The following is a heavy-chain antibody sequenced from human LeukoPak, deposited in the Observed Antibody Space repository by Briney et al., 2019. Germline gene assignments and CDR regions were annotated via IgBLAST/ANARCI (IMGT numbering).Heavy chain of an antibody. D-gene: IGHD2-21*02. V-gene: IGHV4-34*01. CDR3: ARGATISETGYFDF. CDR1: GGSFSRYY. CDR2: IDHRGDT. Sequence: PSETLSLTCAVYGGSFSRYYWSWIRQSPGEGLEWIAEIDHRGDTNYNPSVKGRVTISVDTSTNQFSLKVRSLSAADTALYYCARGATISETGYFDFWGQGTLVTVSP. J-gene: IGHJ4*03.